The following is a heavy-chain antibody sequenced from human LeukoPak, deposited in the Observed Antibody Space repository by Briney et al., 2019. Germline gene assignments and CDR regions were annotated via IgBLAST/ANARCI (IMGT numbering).Heavy chain of an antibody. CDR1: GFTFSSYA. Sequence: GGSLRLSCAPSGFTFSSYAIHWVRQPPGKGLEWVAVISYDGSNKYYADSVKGRFTISRDNSKNTLYLQMNSLRAEDTAVYYCARDPSGSYDRYWFDPWGQGTLVTVSS. D-gene: IGHD1-26*01. J-gene: IGHJ5*02. V-gene: IGHV3-30-3*01. CDR2: ISYDGSNK. CDR3: ARDPSGSYDRYWFDP.